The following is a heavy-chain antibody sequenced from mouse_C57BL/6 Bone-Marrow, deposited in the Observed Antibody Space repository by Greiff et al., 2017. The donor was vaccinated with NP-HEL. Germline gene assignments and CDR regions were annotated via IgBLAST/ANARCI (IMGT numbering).Heavy chain of an antibody. CDR3: TGRGAMDY. CDR2: IDPENGDT. V-gene: IGHV14-4*01. CDR1: GFNIKDDY. Sequence: EVQLQQSGAELVRPGASVKLSCTASGFNIKDDYMHWVKQRPEQGLEWIGWIDPENGDTECASEFPGTATITADTSSNTAYLQLSSLTSEDTAVYYCTGRGAMDYWGQGTSVTVSS. J-gene: IGHJ4*01.